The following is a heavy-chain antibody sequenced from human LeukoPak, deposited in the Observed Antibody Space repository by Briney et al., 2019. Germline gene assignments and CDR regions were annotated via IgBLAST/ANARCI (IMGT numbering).Heavy chain of an antibody. D-gene: IGHD2-2*01. CDR2: IYYSGST. Sequence: PSETLSLTCAVYGGSFSSYYWSWIRQPPGKGLEWIGYIYYSGSTNYNPSLKSRVTISVDTSKNQFSLKLSSVTAADTAVYYCARERGGQGIVVVPAAYVHDAFDIWGQGTMVTVSS. CDR3: ARERGGQGIVVVPAAYVHDAFDI. V-gene: IGHV4-59*01. CDR1: GGSFSSYY. J-gene: IGHJ3*02.